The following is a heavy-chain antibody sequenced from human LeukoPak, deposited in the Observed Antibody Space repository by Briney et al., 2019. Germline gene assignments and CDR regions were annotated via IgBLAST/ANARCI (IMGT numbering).Heavy chain of an antibody. J-gene: IGHJ6*03. CDR3: ARVDSNYGSRYYYYYMDV. Sequence: PSQTLSLTCTVSGGSISSGSYYWSWIRQPAGKGLEWIGRIYTSGSTNYNPSLKSRVTISVDTSKNQFSLKLSSVTAADTAVYYCARVDSNYGSRYYYYYMDVWGKGTTVTVSS. CDR2: IYTSGST. V-gene: IGHV4-61*02. CDR1: GGSISSGSYY. D-gene: IGHD4-11*01.